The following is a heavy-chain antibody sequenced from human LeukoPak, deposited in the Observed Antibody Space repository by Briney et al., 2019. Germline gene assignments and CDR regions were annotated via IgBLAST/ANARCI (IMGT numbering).Heavy chain of an antibody. CDR2: ISSSSSYI. CDR1: GFTFSSYS. D-gene: IGHD3-3*01. V-gene: IGHV3-21*04. J-gene: IGHJ3*02. Sequence: SGGSLRLSCAASGFTFSSYSMNWVRQAPGKGLEWVSSISSSSSYIYYADSVKGRFTISRDNAKNSLDLQMESLRAEDTAVYYCAKDTGSPADAITMEDNAFDIWDQGTMVTVSS. CDR3: AKDTGSPADAITMEDNAFDI.